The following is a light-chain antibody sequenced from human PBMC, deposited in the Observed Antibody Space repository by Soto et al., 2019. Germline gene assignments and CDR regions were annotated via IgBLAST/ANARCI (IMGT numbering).Light chain of an antibody. J-gene: IGKJ2*01. CDR1: QSVSSN. CDR3: QQCNNWPMYT. CDR2: GAS. V-gene: IGKV3-15*01. Sequence: EIVMTQSPATLSVSPGERATLSCRASQSVSSNLAWYQQKPGQAPRLLIYGASTRATGIPDRFSGSGSGTAFTLTINSLQSEDFAVYYCQQCNNWPMYTFGQGTKLEIK.